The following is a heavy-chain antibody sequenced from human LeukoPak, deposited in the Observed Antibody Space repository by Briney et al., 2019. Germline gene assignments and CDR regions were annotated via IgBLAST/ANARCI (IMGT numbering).Heavy chain of an antibody. J-gene: IGHJ4*02. CDR1: GFTFSTYW. Sequence: GGSLRLSCAASGFTFSTYWMHWVRQAPGKGLVWVSRTNSDGSRTDYADSVRGRFTISRDNAENTLYLQMNSLRVEDTAVYYCARDRGINMVRGVIDYWGQGTLVTVSS. V-gene: IGHV3-74*01. CDR3: ARDRGINMVRGVIDY. CDR2: TNSDGSRT. D-gene: IGHD3-10*01.